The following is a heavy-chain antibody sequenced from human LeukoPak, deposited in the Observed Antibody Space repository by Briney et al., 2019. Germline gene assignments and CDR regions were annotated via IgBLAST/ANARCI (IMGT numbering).Heavy chain of an antibody. CDR1: GFTLSIYG. D-gene: IGHD3-3*01. CDR2: IRYDGTSQ. J-gene: IGHJ4*02. Sequence: GGSLRLSCATSGFTLSIYGMHWVRQAPGKGLEWVAFIRYDGTSQYYADSVKGRFTISRDNAKNSLYLQMNSLRAEDTAVYYCARDRGSVLRFLEWLLGPDYWGQGTLVTVSS. V-gene: IGHV3-30*02. CDR3: ARDRGSVLRFLEWLLGPDY.